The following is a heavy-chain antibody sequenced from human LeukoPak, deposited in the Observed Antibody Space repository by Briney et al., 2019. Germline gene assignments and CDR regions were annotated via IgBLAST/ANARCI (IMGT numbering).Heavy chain of an antibody. J-gene: IGHJ5*02. D-gene: IGHD4-17*01. V-gene: IGHV4-39*01. CDR2: IYFSGYA. CDR3: ARHHGFPTTVNWFDP. CDR1: GGSISSSSYY. Sequence: SETLSLTCIVSGGSISSSSYYWGWIRQPPGKGLEWHGSIYFSGYAYYNPSLKTRVTISVDTSKNQFSLKESSVTAADTAVYYCARHHGFPTTVNWFDPWGQGTLVTVSS.